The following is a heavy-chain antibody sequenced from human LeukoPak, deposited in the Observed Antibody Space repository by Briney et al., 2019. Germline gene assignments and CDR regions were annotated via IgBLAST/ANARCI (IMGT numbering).Heavy chain of an antibody. V-gene: IGHV1-2*02. J-gene: IGHJ4*02. CDR1: GYTFTGYY. CDR3: ARILPLDTAMPGGY. Sequence: ASVKVSCKASGYTFTGYYMHWVRQAPGQGLEWMGWINPNSGGTNYAQKFQGRVTMTRDTSISTAYMELSRLRSDDTAVYYCARILPLDTAMPGGYWGQGTLVTVSS. CDR2: INPNSGGT. D-gene: IGHD5-18*01.